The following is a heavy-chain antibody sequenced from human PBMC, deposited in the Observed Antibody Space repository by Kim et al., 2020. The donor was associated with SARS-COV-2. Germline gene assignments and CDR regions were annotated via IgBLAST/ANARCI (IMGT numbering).Heavy chain of an antibody. V-gene: IGHV3-30*04. D-gene: IGHD3-10*01. CDR1: GFTFSSYA. CDR2: ISYNGRYL. J-gene: IGHJ3*01. Sequence: GGSLRLSCAASGFTFSSYAMNWVRQAPGKGLEWVAAISYNGRYLYYTDSVRGRLIISRDNSEDTLDLQMNNLGADDTAVYFCARGEFGPLNAFDLWGRGPIVTVSS. CDR3: ARGEFGPLNAFDL.